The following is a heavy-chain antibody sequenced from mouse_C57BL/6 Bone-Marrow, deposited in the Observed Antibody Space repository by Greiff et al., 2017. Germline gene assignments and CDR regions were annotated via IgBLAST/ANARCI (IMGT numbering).Heavy chain of an antibody. CDR3: ARAAQAPGPRVSFDY. CDR1: GFNIKDYY. D-gene: IGHD3-2*02. J-gene: IGHJ2*01. Sequence: EVQLQQSGAELVRPGASVKLSCTASGFNIKDYYMHWVKQRTEQGLEWIGRIDPEDGETKYAPKFQGKATLTADTSSNTAYLQLRSLTSEDTAVYYCARAAQAPGPRVSFDYWGQGTTLTVSS. V-gene: IGHV14-2*01. CDR2: IDPEDGET.